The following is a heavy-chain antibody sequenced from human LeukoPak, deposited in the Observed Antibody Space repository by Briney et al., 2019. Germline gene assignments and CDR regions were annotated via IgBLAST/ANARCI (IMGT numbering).Heavy chain of an antibody. CDR1: GGSISSSSYY. Sequence: PSETLSLTCTVSGGSISSSSYYWGWIRQPPGTGLEWIGSIYYSGSTYYNPSLKSRVTISVDTSKNQFSLKLSSVTAADTAVYYCASDSGYAGTLDYWGQGTLVTVSS. J-gene: IGHJ4*02. CDR2: IYYSGST. D-gene: IGHD5-12*01. V-gene: IGHV4-39*07. CDR3: ASDSGYAGTLDY.